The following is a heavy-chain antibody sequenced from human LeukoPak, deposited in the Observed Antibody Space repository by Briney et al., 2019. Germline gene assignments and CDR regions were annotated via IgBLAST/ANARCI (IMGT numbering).Heavy chain of an antibody. D-gene: IGHD6-13*01. CDR2: ISYNGSNK. CDR1: GFTFSSYA. V-gene: IGHV3-30-3*01. CDR3: AKGAAAGYYFDY. Sequence: GGSLRLSCAASGFTFSSYAMHWVRQAPGKGLEWVAVISYNGSNKYYADSVKGRFTISRDNSKNTLYLQMNSLRAEDTAVYYCAKGAAAGYYFDYWGQGTLVTVSS. J-gene: IGHJ4*02.